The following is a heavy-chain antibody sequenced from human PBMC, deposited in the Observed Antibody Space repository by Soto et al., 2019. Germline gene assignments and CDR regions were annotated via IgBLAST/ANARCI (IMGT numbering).Heavy chain of an antibody. D-gene: IGHD6-13*01. CDR3: AKRVYSNSWSRYFDY. CDR2: ISGSGGST. J-gene: IGHJ4*02. Sequence: GGSLRLSCAASGFTFSTYAMSWVRQAPGKGLEWVSSISGSGGSTYYVDSVKGRFTISRDNSKNTLFLQMNSLRVEDTAVYHCAKRVYSNSWSRYFDYWGQGTLVTVSS. CDR1: GFTFSTYA. V-gene: IGHV3-23*01.